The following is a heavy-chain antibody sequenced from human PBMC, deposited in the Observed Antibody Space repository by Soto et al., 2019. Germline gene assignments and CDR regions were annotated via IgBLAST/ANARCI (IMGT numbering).Heavy chain of an antibody. CDR2: ISYDGSNK. D-gene: IGHD6-13*01. Sequence: GGSLRLSCAASGFTFSSYGMHWVRQAPGKGLEWVAVISYDGSNKYYADSVKGRFTISRDNSKNTLYLQMNSLRAEDTAVYYCAKVSLIAAAPLYYYYGMDVWGQGTTVTVSS. CDR1: GFTFSSYG. J-gene: IGHJ6*02. CDR3: AKVSLIAAAPLYYYYGMDV. V-gene: IGHV3-30*18.